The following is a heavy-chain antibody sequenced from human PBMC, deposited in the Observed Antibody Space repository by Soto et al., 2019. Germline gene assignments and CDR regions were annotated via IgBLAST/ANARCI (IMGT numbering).Heavy chain of an antibody. Sequence: GGALRVSGAASGFTFISYGMHWVRQAPGKGLEWVAVIWYDGSNKYYVDSVKGRFTISRDTSKNTLYLQMTSLRAEDPAVYYLAREGPDYYDFWSGSSTTFGMDVRRKGPTVTVSS. J-gene: IGHJ6*04. CDR2: IWYDGSNK. CDR1: GFTFISYG. CDR3: AREGPDYYDFWSGSSTTFGMDV. D-gene: IGHD3-3*01. V-gene: IGHV3-33*01.